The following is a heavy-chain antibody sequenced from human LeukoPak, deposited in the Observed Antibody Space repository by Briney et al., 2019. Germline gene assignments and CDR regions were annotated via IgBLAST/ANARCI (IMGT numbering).Heavy chain of an antibody. CDR3: ARDGAPAALDY. CDR2: INHSGST. D-gene: IGHD2-2*01. J-gene: IGHJ4*02. V-gene: IGHV4-34*01. CDR1: GGSFSGYY. Sequence: SETLSLTCAVYGGSFSGYYWSWIRQPPGKGLEWIGEINHSGSTYYNPSLKSRVTISVDRSKNQFSLKLSSVTAADTAVYYCARDGAPAALDYWGQGTLVTVSS.